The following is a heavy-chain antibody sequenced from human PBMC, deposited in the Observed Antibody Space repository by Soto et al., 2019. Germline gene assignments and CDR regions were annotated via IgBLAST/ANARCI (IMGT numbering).Heavy chain of an antibody. CDR2: IYPGDSDT. CDR3: ARMDSSALGIDY. J-gene: IGHJ4*02. CDR1: GYSFTSNW. Sequence: GESLKISCKGSGYSFTSNWIGWVRQMPGKGLEWMGIIYPGDSDTRYSPPFQGQVTITADKSISTAYLQWSRLKASDSAMYYCARMDSSALGIDYWGQGTLVTVSS. V-gene: IGHV5-51*01. D-gene: IGHD3-22*01.